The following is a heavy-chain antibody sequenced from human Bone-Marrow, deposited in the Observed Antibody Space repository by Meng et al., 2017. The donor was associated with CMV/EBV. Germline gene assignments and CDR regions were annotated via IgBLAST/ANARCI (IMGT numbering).Heavy chain of an antibody. V-gene: IGHV3-15*01. CDR1: GFTFSNAW. J-gene: IGHJ3*02. D-gene: IGHD3-3*01. Sequence: GESLKISCAASGFTFSNAWMSWVRQAPGKGLEWVGRIKSKTDGGTTDYAAPVKGRFTISRDDSKNTLYLQMNSLKTDDTAVYYCTKDRRITIFGVVPDAFDIWGQGTRVTGSS. CDR2: IKSKTDGGTT. CDR3: TKDRRITIFGVVPDAFDI.